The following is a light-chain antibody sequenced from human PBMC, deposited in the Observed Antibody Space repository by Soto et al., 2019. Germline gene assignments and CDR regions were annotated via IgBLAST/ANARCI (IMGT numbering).Light chain of an antibody. CDR1: RNDVGHSSF. Sequence: QSALTQPTSASGSPGQSVTISCTGNRNDVGHSSFISWYQQHPGKGPKLIIYEVSKRPSGVPDRFSGSKSGNTASLSVYGLHDEDEADYFCNAQADNGKHVFGTGTKVTVL. CDR3: NAQADNGKHV. J-gene: IGLJ1*01. CDR2: EVS. V-gene: IGLV2-8*01.